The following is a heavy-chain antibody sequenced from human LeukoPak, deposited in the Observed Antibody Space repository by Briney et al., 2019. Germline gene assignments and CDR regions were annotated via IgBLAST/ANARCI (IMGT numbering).Heavy chain of an antibody. J-gene: IGHJ4*02. CDR3: ARGRWSGYTYFDY. CDR2: LYYSGSS. D-gene: IGHD3-3*01. Sequence: SETLSLTCTVSGGSISGYYWTWIRQPPGRGLEWIGYLYYSGSSIYNPSLKSRVTISVDTSKNQFSLKLSSVTAADTAVYYCARGRWSGYTYFDYWGQGTLVTVSS. CDR1: GGSISGYY. V-gene: IGHV4-59*12.